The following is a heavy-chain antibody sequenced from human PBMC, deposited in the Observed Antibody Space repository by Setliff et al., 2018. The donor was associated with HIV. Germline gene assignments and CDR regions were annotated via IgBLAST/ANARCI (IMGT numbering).Heavy chain of an antibody. CDR3: TTGEHYGSGSYLS. V-gene: IGHV4-34*01. Sequence: PSETLSLTCAVSRRAFSAYYWGWIRQPPGGGLEWLGEINPGGSPNYNPSLKSRLTISADTSENHFSLELRSVTAADTAMYYCTTGEHYGSGSYLSWGQGTQGTVS. CDR1: RRAFSAYY. J-gene: IGHJ4*02. D-gene: IGHD3-10*01. CDR2: INPGGSP.